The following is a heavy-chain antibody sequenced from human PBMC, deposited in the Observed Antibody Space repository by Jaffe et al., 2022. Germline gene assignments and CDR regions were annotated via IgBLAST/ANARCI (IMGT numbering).Heavy chain of an antibody. CDR1: GFTFSSYG. CDR2: IRYDGSNK. Sequence: QVQLVESGGGVVQPGGSLRLSCAASGFTFSSYGMHWVRQAPGKGLEWVAFIRYDGSNKYYADSVKGRFTISRDNSKNTLYLQMNSLRAEDTAVYYCAKDLMLSGYDLYAFDIWGQGTMVTVSS. V-gene: IGHV3-30*02. D-gene: IGHD5-12*01. CDR3: AKDLMLSGYDLYAFDI. J-gene: IGHJ3*02.